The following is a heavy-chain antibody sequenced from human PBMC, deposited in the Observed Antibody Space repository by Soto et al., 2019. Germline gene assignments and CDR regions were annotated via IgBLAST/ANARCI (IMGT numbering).Heavy chain of an antibody. CDR1: GYPFPGYY. Sequence: ASVKVSCKASGYPFPGYYMHWVRQAPGQGLEWMGWINPNSGGTNYAQKFQGRVTMTRDTSISTAYMELSRLRSDDTAVYYCARDNSSSVDYWGQGTLVTVSS. D-gene: IGHD6-6*01. CDR2: INPNSGGT. CDR3: ARDNSSSVDY. J-gene: IGHJ4*02. V-gene: IGHV1-2*02.